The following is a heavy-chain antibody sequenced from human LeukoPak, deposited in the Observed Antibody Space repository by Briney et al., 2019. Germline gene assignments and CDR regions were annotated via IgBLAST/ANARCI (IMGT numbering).Heavy chain of an antibody. J-gene: IGHJ3*02. V-gene: IGHV3-23*01. CDR1: GFTFSSYA. CDR2: ISGSGGST. D-gene: IGHD2-21*02. Sequence: GGSLRLSCAASGFTFSSYAMSWVRQAPGKGLEWVSAISGSGGSTYYADSVKGRFTISRDNAKNSLYLQMNSLRAEDTAVYYCARDLAQNKGEHIVVVTGAFDIWGQGTMVTVSS. CDR3: ARDLAQNKGEHIVVVTGAFDI.